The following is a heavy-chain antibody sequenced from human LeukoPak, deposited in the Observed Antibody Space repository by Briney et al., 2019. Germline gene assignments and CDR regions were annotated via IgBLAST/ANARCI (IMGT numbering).Heavy chain of an antibody. V-gene: IGHV5-51*01. CDR2: IYPGDSDT. CDR3: ARQTYYYDSSGYYLIDY. J-gene: IGHJ4*02. D-gene: IGHD3-22*01. CDR1: GYSFTSYW. Sequence: GESLQISCKGSGYSFTSYWIGWVRQMPGKGLEWMGIIYPGDSDTRYSPPFQGQVTISADKSISTAYLQWSSLKASDTAMYYCARQTYYYDSSGYYLIDYWGQGTLVTVSS.